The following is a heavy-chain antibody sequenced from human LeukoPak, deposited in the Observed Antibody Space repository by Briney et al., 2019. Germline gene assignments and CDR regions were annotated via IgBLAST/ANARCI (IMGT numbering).Heavy chain of an antibody. D-gene: IGHD5-18*01. CDR1: GGSISSYY. J-gene: IGHJ3*02. Sequence: SETLSLTCTVSGGSISSYYWSWIRQPPGKGLEWIGYIYYSGSTNYNPSLKSRVTISVDKSKNQFSLKLSSVTAADTAVYYCARDGIPRYGAFDIGAHGPMITVSS. CDR2: IYYSGST. V-gene: IGHV4-59*12. CDR3: ARDGIPRYGAFDI.